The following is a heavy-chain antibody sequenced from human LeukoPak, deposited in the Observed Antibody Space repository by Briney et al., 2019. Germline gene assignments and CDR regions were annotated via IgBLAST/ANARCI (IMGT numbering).Heavy chain of an antibody. D-gene: IGHD2-8*01. V-gene: IGHV1-69*05. CDR2: IIPIFGTA. Sequence: SVKVSCKAPGGTFSSYAISWVRQAPGQGLEWMGGIIPIFGTANYAQKFQGRVTITTDESTSTAYMELSSLRSEDTAVYYCARDLRNGPYYYYYMDVWGKGTTVTVSS. CDR3: ARDLRNGPYYYYYMDV. J-gene: IGHJ6*03. CDR1: GGTFSSYA.